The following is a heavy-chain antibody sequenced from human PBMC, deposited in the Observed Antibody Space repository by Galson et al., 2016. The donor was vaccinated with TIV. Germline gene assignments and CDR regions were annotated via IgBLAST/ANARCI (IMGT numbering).Heavy chain of an antibody. CDR2: VYSDGST. D-gene: IGHD3-22*01. Sequence: SLRLSCAASGLTVSTNYMSWVRQAPGKGLEWVSIVYSDGSTYYADSVQGRFSISRDNSKNTVYLQLNSPRAEDTAVYYRARSYDSSGNRGRFDHWGQGTLVTVSS. J-gene: IGHJ4*02. CDR1: GLTVSTNY. CDR3: ARSYDSSGNRGRFDH. V-gene: IGHV3-53*01.